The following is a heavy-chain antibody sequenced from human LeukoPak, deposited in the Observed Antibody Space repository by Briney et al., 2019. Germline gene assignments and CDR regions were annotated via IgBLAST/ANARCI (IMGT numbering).Heavy chain of an antibody. CDR2: IYTSGST. J-gene: IGHJ4*02. Sequence: PSETLSLTCTVSGGSISSSSYYWSWIRQPAGKGLEWIGRIYTSGSTNYNPSLKSRVTMSVDTSKNQFSLKLSSVTAADTAVYYCANEDCSSTSCYLDYWGQGTLVTVSS. V-gene: IGHV4-61*02. CDR1: GGSISSSSYY. D-gene: IGHD2-2*01. CDR3: ANEDCSSTSCYLDY.